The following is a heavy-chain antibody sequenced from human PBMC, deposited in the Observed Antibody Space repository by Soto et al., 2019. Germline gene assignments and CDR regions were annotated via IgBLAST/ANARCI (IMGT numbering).Heavy chain of an antibody. Sequence: QIQLVQSGSEVRMPGASVKVSCKASGYIFTTYSITWVRQAPGQGLEWMGWVSASNGKTNYAQKFEDRVTMTTDTSTTTAYMELRSLISDDTDVYYCAREAFGVQASWFDPWGQGTLVTVSS. CDR2: VSASNGKT. V-gene: IGHV1-18*01. J-gene: IGHJ5*02. D-gene: IGHD3-10*01. CDR1: GYIFTTYS. CDR3: AREAFGVQASWFDP.